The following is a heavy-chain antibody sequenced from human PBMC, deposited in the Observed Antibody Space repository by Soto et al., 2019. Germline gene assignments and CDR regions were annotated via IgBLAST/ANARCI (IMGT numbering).Heavy chain of an antibody. V-gene: IGHV3-30*18. CDR2: ISYDGINK. CDR1: GFTFSSYA. CDR3: AKSVYNWNDGFFDY. Sequence: GGSLRLSCAASGFTFSSYAMHWFRQAPGKGLEWVAVISYDGINKYYADSVKGRFTISRDNSKNTLYLQMNSLRAEDTAVYYCAKSVYNWNDGFFDYWGQGTLVTVSS. D-gene: IGHD1-1*01. J-gene: IGHJ4*02.